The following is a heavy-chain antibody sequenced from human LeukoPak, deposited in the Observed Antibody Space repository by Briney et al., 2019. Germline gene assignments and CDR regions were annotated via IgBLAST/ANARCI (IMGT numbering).Heavy chain of an antibody. J-gene: IGHJ4*02. Sequence: GASVKVSCKASGYTFTCYYMHWVGQARGQGREWMGRINPNSGGTNYAQKFQGRVTMTRDTSISTAYMELSRLRSDDTAVYYLARVLCELLPDYWGQGTLVTVSS. CDR2: INPNSGGT. V-gene: IGHV1-2*06. D-gene: IGHD1-26*01. CDR3: ARVLCELLPDY. CDR1: GYTFTCYY.